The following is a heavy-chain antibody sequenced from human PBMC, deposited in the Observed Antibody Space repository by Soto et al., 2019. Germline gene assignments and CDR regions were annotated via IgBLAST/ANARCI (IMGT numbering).Heavy chain of an antibody. V-gene: IGHV3-7*01. J-gene: IGHJ4*02. CDR3: ARVPSSSYHYFDY. Sequence: GGSLRLSCAASGFTFSSYWMSWVRQAPGKGLEWVANIKQDGSEKYYVDSVKGRFTISRDNAKNSLYLQMNSLRAEDTAVYYCARVPSSSYHYFDYWGQGTLVTVSS. CDR1: GFTFSSYW. D-gene: IGHD2-2*01. CDR2: IKQDGSEK.